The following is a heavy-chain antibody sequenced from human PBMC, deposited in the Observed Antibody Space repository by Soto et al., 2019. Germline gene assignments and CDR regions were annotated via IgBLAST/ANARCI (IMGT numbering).Heavy chain of an antibody. D-gene: IGHD3-16*01. CDR2: INGYNGNT. CDR1: GYIFTSYG. CDR3: ATMGAVPYYYSGMDV. J-gene: IGHJ6*02. Sequence: QVQLVQSGAEVKKPGASVKVSCKASGYIFTSYGVSWVRQAPGQGLEWLGWINGYNGNTNNGQNFQGRVTMTTDTSTSTAYIELRSLRSDDTAVYYCATMGAVPYYYSGMDVWGQGTTVIVSS. V-gene: IGHV1-18*01.